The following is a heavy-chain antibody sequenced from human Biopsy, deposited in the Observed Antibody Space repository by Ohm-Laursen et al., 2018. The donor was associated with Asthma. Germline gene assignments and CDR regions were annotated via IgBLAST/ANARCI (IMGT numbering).Heavy chain of an antibody. D-gene: IGHD4-17*01. CDR2: HDHEEGGT. CDR1: GYSLTDLS. V-gene: IGHV1-24*01. CDR3: ASDFPKDYVRYNFQF. Sequence: KASRAVSGYSLTDLSMHWVRQAPGQGLGWMGGHDHEEGGTVNARRFQGRVTMTEDTSTDTTYMELSSLSSDDTAVYYCASDFPKDYVRYNFQFWGQGTLVTVSS. J-gene: IGHJ4*02.